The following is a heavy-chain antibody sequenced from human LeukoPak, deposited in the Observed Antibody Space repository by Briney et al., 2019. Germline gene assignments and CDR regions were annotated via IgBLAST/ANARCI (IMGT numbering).Heavy chain of an antibody. CDR3: ARLITMIVVGQDAFDI. V-gene: IGHV3-64*01. J-gene: IGHJ3*02. CDR1: GFTFSSYA. D-gene: IGHD3-22*01. CDR2: ISSNGGST. Sequence: PGGSLRLSCAASGFTFSSYAMHWVRQAPGKGLEYVSAISSNGGSTYYANSVKGRFTISRDNSKNTLYLQMGSLRAEDMAVYYCARLITMIVVGQDAFDIWGQGTMVTVSS.